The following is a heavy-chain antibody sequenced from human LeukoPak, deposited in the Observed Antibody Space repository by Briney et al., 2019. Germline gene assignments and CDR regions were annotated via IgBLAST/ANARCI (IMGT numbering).Heavy chain of an antibody. V-gene: IGHV3-73*01. J-gene: IGHJ4*02. CDR2: IRSKANSYAT. Sequence: PGGSLRLSCAASGFTFSGSAMHWVRQASGKGLEWVGRIRSKANSYATTYGASVEGRFTISRDDSKNTAYLQMNSLKAEDTAVYYCTRRYYHDSSGYYNGDYWGQGTLVTVSS. CDR3: TRRYYHDSSGYYNGDY. CDR1: GFTFSGSA. D-gene: IGHD3-22*01.